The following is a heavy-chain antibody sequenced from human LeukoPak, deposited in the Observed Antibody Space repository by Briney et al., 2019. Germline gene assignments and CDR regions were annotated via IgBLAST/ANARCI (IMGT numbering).Heavy chain of an antibody. D-gene: IGHD3-16*01. Sequence: SETLSLTCTVSGGSISSHYWSWIRQPPGKGLEWIGYIYYSGSTNYNPSLKSRVTISVDTSKNQFSLKLSSVTAADTAVYYCASDLGGYYYMDVWGKGTTVTVSS. CDR3: ASDLGGYYYMDV. J-gene: IGHJ6*03. CDR2: IYYSGST. V-gene: IGHV4-59*11. CDR1: GGSISSHY.